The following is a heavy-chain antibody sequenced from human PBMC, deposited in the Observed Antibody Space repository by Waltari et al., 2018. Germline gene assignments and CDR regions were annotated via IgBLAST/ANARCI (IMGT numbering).Heavy chain of an antibody. V-gene: IGHV4-34*01. CDR1: GGSFRGYY. CDR3: ARGERYCSGGSCYSPNYGY. D-gene: IGHD2-15*01. CDR2: INHSGST. J-gene: IGHJ4*02. Sequence: QVQLQQWGAGLLKPSETLSLTCAVYGGSFRGYYWSWIRQPPGKGLEWIGEINHSGSTNYNPSLKSRVTISVDTSKNQFSLKLSSVTAADTAVYYCARGERYCSGGSCYSPNYGYWGQGTLVTVSS.